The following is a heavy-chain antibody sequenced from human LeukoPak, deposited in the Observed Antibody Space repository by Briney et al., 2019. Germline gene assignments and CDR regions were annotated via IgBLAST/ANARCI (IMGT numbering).Heavy chain of an antibody. J-gene: IGHJ5*02. V-gene: IGHV1-8*03. CDR1: GYTFTSYA. CDR3: PTYIVVDRAAKWGSNLFYA. CDR2: MVPNSGNT. Sequence: ASVKVSCKASGYTFTSYAISWVRQATGQGLEWMGWMVPNSGNTGYAQKFQGRVTITRNNSISTAYMELSRLRSEDTAVYYCPTYIVVDRAAKWGSNLFYAWGEGTLVTVSS. D-gene: IGHD2-2*01.